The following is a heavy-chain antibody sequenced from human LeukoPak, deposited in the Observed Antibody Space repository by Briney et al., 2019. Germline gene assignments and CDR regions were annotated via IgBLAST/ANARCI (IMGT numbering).Heavy chain of an antibody. D-gene: IGHD3-16*01. V-gene: IGHV3-48*03. CDR1: GFTFSSYE. J-gene: IGHJ6*03. Sequence: GGSLRLSCAASGFTFSSYEMNWVRQAPGKGLEWVSYISSSGSTIYYADSVKGRFTISRDNAKKSLYLQMNSLRAEDTAVYYCARVSAASGGDDYYYYMDVWGKGTTVTVSS. CDR3: ARVSAASGGDDYYYYMDV. CDR2: ISSSGSTI.